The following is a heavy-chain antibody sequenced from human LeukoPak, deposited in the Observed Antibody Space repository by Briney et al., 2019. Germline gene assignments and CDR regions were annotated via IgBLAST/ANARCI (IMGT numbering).Heavy chain of an antibody. J-gene: IGHJ4*02. Sequence: SETLSLTCTLSGASIISGNYFWGWVRQPPGKRLEWIGSWHHSGITDYNPSLKSRVTIVADTSKNQFSLKLASVAAADSAVYFCARQYEFWGQGTLVTVSS. V-gene: IGHV4-39*01. CDR1: GASIISGNYF. D-gene: IGHD3-10*01. CDR2: WHHSGIT. CDR3: ARQYEF.